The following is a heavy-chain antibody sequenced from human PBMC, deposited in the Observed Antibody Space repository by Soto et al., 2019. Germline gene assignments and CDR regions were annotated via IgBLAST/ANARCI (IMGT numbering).Heavy chain of an antibody. CDR2: ISAYNGNT. CDR1: GYTFTSYG. D-gene: IGHD3-9*01. J-gene: IGHJ4*02. CDR3: ARDHYEIVTGYQNSDY. V-gene: IGHV1-18*01. Sequence: GASVKVSCKASGYTFTSYGISWVRQAPGQGLEWMGWISAYNGNTNYAQKLQGRVTMTTDTSTRTAYMELRSMRSDDTAVYYCARDHYEIVTGYQNSDYWGQGTMGTVSA.